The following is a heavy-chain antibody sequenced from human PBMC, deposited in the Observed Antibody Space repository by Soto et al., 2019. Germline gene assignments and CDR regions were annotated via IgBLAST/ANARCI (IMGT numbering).Heavy chain of an antibody. D-gene: IGHD3-10*01. J-gene: IGHJ4*02. V-gene: IGHV1-69*02. Sequence: SVKVSCKASGDTFSFYTINWVRQAPGLGLEWMGRVNPIVSMSNYAQQFQGRVTITADKSTNTAFMQLSSLRSEDTAIYYCAANYGSGYRAFDYWGQGALVTVSS. CDR3: AANYGSGYRAFDY. CDR2: VNPIVSMS. CDR1: GDTFSFYT.